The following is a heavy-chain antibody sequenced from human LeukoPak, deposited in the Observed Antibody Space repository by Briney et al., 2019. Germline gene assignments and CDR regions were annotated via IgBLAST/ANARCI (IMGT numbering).Heavy chain of an antibody. CDR2: VNPNSGGT. CDR3: AMYEIIPEAGTQVCQH. D-gene: IGHD6-13*01. V-gene: IGHV1-2*02. Sequence: ASVKVSCKASGYTFTGYYMQWGRQAPGQGLEWMGWVNPNSGGTNYVQKFQGRVTMTRDTSISTAYMELSRLRSDDTAVYYCAMYEIIPEAGTQVCQHWGQGTLVTASS. J-gene: IGHJ1*01. CDR1: GYTFTGYY.